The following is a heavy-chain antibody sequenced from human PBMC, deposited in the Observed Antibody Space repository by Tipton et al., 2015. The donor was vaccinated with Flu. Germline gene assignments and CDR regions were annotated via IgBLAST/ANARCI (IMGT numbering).Heavy chain of an antibody. J-gene: IGHJ4*02. Sequence: TLSLTCTISGHSISSDYYWGWIRQPPGKGLEWIGNIFHTGSTYHNPSLKSRVTISVDTSKNLFSLNLSSVTAADTGVYYCARVSPRRVTAIVVVMLPEGYFDYWGQGSPVIVSS. CDR2: IFHTGST. CDR3: ARVSPRRVTAIVVVMLPEGYFDY. D-gene: IGHD3-22*01. CDR1: GHSISSDYY. V-gene: IGHV4-38-2*02.